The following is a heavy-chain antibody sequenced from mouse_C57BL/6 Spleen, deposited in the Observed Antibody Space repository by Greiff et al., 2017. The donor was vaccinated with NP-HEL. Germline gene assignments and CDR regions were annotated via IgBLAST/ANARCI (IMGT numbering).Heavy chain of an antibody. V-gene: IGHV1-47*01. CDR2: FHPYNDDT. Sequence: QVQLQQSGAELVKPGASVKMSCKASGYTFTTYPIEWMKQNHGQSLEWIGNFHPYNDDTKYNEKFKGKATLTVEKSSSTVYMELSRLTSDDSAVYYCARGKTVSTTWDFDVWGTGTTVTVSS. CDR1: GYTFTTYP. J-gene: IGHJ1*03. D-gene: IGHD1-1*01. CDR3: ARGKTVSTTWDFDV.